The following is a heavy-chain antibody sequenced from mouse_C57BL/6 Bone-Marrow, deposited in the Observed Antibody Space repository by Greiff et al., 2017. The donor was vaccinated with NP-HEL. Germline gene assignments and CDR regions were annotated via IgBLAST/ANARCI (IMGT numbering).Heavy chain of an antibody. D-gene: IGHD1-1*01. V-gene: IGHV1-59*01. J-gene: IGHJ2*01. CDR1: GYTLTSYW. CDR2: IDPSDSYT. CDR3: ARWMYYYGSSYYFDY. Sequence: QVQLQQPGAELVRPGTSVKLSCKASGYTLTSYWMHWVKQRPGQGLEWIGVIDPSDSYTNYNQKFKGKATLTVDTSSSTAYMQLSSLTSEDSAVYYCARWMYYYGSSYYFDYWGQGTTLTVSS.